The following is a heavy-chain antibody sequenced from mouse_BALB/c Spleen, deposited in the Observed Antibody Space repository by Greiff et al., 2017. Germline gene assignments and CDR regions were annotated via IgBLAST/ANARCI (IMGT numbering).Heavy chain of an antibody. J-gene: IGHJ4*01. Sequence: QVQLKESGPGLVAPSQSLSITCTVSGFSLTSYGVHWVRQPPGKGLEWLGVIWAGGSTNYNSALMSRLSISKDNSKSQVFLKMNSLQTDDTAMYYCARVMITTGGYAMDYWGQGTSVTVSS. CDR3: ARVMITTGGYAMDY. V-gene: IGHV2-9*02. CDR2: IWAGGST. CDR1: GFSLTSYG. D-gene: IGHD2-4*01.